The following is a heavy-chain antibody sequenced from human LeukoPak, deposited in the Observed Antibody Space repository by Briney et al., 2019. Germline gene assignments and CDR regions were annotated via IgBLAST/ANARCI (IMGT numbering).Heavy chain of an antibody. CDR3: AKSLDSSSWYSFDY. V-gene: IGHV3-9*01. CDR1: GFTFRDYA. J-gene: IGHJ4*02. D-gene: IGHD6-13*01. Sequence: GRSLRLSCAGSGFTFRDYAMHWVRPAPGKGLEWVSGLSWNSASIAYADSVKGRFTISRDNAKNSLYLQMNRLRAEDTALYYCAKSLDSSSWYSFDYWGQGTLVTVSS. CDR2: LSWNSASI.